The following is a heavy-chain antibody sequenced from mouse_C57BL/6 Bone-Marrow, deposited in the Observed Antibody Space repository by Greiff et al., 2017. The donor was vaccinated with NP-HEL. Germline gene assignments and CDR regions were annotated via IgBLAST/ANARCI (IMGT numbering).Heavy chain of an antibody. D-gene: IGHD1-1*01. J-gene: IGHJ2*01. Sequence: QVQLKQSGAELARPGASVKLSCKASGYTFTSYGISWVKQRTGQGLEWIGEIYPRSGNTNYNEKFKGKATLTADKSSSTAYMELRSLTSEDSAVYFCASSGSSLYYFDYWGQGTTLTVSS. CDR2: IYPRSGNT. CDR3: ASSGSSLYYFDY. CDR1: GYTFTSYG. V-gene: IGHV1-81*01.